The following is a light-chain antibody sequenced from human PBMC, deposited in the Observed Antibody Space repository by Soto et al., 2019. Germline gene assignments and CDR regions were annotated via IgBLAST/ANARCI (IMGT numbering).Light chain of an antibody. CDR1: QSISSW. Sequence: DIQVTHSPSTLSASVGDRVTITCRASQSISSWLAWYQQKPGKAPKLLIYDASSLESGVPSRFSGSGSGTEFTLTISSLQPDDFATYYCQQYNSYSWTFGQGAMV. V-gene: IGKV1-5*01. CDR3: QQYNSYSWT. CDR2: DAS. J-gene: IGKJ1*01.